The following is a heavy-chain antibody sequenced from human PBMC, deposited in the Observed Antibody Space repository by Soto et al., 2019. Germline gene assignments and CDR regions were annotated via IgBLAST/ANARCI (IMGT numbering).Heavy chain of an antibody. Sequence: QITLKESGPPVVKPTQTLXXXXXXXGFXXSTXXXXVXXXRQPPGKALEWLALISWDDNKRYRSSLQSRLTITKDTSKNQVVLIMTNMDPVDTATYYCXXXYPXNWFDPWGQGTLVTVSS. CDR3: XXXYPXNWFDP. CDR2: ISWDDNK. J-gene: IGHJ5*02. CDR1: GFXXSTXXXX. V-gene: IGHV2-5*02.